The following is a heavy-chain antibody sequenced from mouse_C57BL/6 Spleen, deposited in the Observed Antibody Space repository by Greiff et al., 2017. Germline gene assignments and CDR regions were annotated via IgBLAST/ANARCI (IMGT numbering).Heavy chain of an antibody. CDR3: ARHDAYYFGY. J-gene: IGHJ2*01. CDR2: ISNGGGST. V-gene: IGHV5-12*01. CDR1: GFTFSDYY. Sequence: EVQLVESGGGLVQPGGSLKLSCAASGFTFSDYYMYWVRQTPEKRLEWVAYISNGGGSTYYPDTVKGRFTISRDNAKNTLYLQMSRLKSEDTAMYYCARHDAYYFGYWGKGTTHTVSS.